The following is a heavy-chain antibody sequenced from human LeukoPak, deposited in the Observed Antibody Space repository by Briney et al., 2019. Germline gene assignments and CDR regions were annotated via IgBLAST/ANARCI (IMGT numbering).Heavy chain of an antibody. D-gene: IGHD3-10*01. CDR3: ARLLNYYGSGSYVDY. CDR2: IYPGDSDT. CDR1: GYSFTSYW. J-gene: IGHJ4*02. Sequence: GESLKISCKGSGYSFTSYWIGWVRQMPGKGLEWMGIIYPGDSDTRYSPSFQGQVTISADKSISTAYLQWSSLKASDTAMYYCARLLNYYGSGSYVDYWGQGTLVTVSS. V-gene: IGHV5-51*01.